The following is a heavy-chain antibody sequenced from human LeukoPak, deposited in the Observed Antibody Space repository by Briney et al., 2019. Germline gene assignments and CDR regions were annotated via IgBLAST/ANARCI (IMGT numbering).Heavy chain of an antibody. CDR1: GFTFSSFE. CDR3: ARGDYYDSSGYDY. D-gene: IGHD3-22*01. J-gene: IGHJ4*02. Sequence: GSLRLSCGASGFTFSSFEMNWVRQAPGKGPEWVSYISSSGSTIYYADSVKGRFTISRDNAKNSLYLQMNSLRAEDTAVYYCARGDYYDSSGYDYWGQGTLVTVSS. V-gene: IGHV3-48*03. CDR2: ISSSGSTI.